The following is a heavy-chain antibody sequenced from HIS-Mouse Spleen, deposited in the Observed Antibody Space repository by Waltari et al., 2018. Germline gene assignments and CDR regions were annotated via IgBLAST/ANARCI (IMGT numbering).Heavy chain of an antibody. J-gene: IGHJ4*02. CDR2: INHSGST. V-gene: IGHV4-34*01. Sequence: QVQLQQWGAGLLKPSETLYLTCAVYGGSFSGYYLSWIGQPAGKGLEWIGEINHSGSTNYNPSLKSRVTISVDTSKNQFSLKLSSVTAADTAVYYCARGRSPATVTIGYYFDYWGQGTLVTVSS. D-gene: IGHD4-17*01. CDR1: GGSFSGYY. CDR3: ARGRSPATVTIGYYFDY.